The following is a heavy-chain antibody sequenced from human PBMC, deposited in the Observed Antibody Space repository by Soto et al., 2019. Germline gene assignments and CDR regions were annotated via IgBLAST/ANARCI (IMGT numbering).Heavy chain of an antibody. CDR2: IYWDDDK. Sequence: QITLKESGPTLVKPTQTLTLTCTFSGFSLSTSGVGVGWIRQPPGKALEWLAIIYWDDDKRYSPSLKSRLTIHKDTSKNQVVLTMTNMDPVDTAPYYCAHRPYSSSSVWFDPWGQGTLVTVSS. D-gene: IGHD6-6*01. CDR3: AHRPYSSSSVWFDP. J-gene: IGHJ5*02. CDR1: GFSLSTSGVG. V-gene: IGHV2-5*02.